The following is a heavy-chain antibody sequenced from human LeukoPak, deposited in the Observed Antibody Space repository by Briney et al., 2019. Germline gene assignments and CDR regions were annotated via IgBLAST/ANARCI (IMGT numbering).Heavy chain of an antibody. J-gene: IGHJ4*02. CDR3: ARDLHGSPDW. CDR2: INTDGRTT. CDR1: GFTFTTFW. Sequence: GGSLRLSCAASGFTFTTFWMNWVRQAPGEGLVWVSPINTDGRTTTYADSVKGRFTISRDNAKNTLYLQMNSLRAEDTAVYYCARDLHGSPDWWGQGTLVTVSS. D-gene: IGHD2-2*03. V-gene: IGHV3-74*01.